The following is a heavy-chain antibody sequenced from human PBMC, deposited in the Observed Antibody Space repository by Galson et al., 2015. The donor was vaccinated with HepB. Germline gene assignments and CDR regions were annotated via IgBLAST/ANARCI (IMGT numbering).Heavy chain of an antibody. J-gene: IGHJ4*02. CDR3: VRERAAGDKEWFFDY. V-gene: IGHV3-9*01. CDR1: GFTFDDYA. Sequence: SLRLSCAASGFTFDDYAMHWVRQAPGKGLEWVSGISWNSGSIGYADSVKGRLTISRDNAKNSLYLQMNSLRAEDTAVYFCVRERAAGDKEWFFDYWGQGTLVTVSS. CDR2: ISWNSGSI. D-gene: IGHD3-3*01.